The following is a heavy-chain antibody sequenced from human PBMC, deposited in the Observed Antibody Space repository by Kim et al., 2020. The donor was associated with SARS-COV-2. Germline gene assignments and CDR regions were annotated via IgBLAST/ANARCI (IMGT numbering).Heavy chain of an antibody. CDR1: GGSFSGYY. CDR3: ARSGMRQQLATKFDY. J-gene: IGHJ4*02. D-gene: IGHD6-13*01. CDR2: INHSGST. Sequence: SETLSLTCAVYGGSFSGYYWSWIRQPPGKGLEWIREINHSGSTNYNPSLKSRVTISVDTSKNQFSLKLSSVTAADTAVYYCARSGMRQQLATKFDYWGQGTLVTVSS. V-gene: IGHV4-34*01.